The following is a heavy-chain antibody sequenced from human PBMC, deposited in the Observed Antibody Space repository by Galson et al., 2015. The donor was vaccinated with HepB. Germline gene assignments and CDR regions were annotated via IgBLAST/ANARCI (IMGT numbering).Heavy chain of an antibody. D-gene: IGHD1-26*01. CDR3: ARGGEIVGATRGFDY. J-gene: IGHJ4*02. V-gene: IGHV1-2*06. CDR2: INPNSGGT. Sequence: SVKVSCKASGYTFTGYYMHWVRQAPGQGLEWMGRINPNSGGTNCAQKFQGRVTMTRDTSISTAYMELSRLRSDDTAVYYCARGGEIVGATRGFDYWGQGTLVTVSS. CDR1: GYTFTGYY.